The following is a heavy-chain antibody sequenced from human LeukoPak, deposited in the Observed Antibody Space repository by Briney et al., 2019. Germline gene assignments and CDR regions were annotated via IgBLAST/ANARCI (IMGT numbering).Heavy chain of an antibody. V-gene: IGHV5-51*01. CDR1: GPSFPRYW. CDR2: IYPGDSDT. Sequence: GESLKISCKGSGPSFPRYWIAWVRLMPGKGLEWMGIIYPGDSDTRYSPSFEGQVTISADKSISTAYLQWSSLKASDAAMYYCARRGMGYDYWGQGTLVTVSS. CDR3: ARRGMGYDY. D-gene: IGHD1-14*01. J-gene: IGHJ4*02.